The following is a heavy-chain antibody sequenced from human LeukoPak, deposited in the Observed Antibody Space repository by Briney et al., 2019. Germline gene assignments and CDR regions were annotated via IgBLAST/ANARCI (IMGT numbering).Heavy chain of an antibody. CDR1: GYSISSGYY. Sequence: PSETLSLTCTVSGYSISSGYYWGWIRQPPGKGLERIGRIYHSGSTYYNPSLKSRVTISVDTSKNQFSLKLSSVTAADTAVYYCARGRWELLRDDWFDPWGQGTLVTVSS. CDR3: ARGRWELLRDDWFDP. D-gene: IGHD1-26*01. V-gene: IGHV4-38-2*02. CDR2: IYHSGST. J-gene: IGHJ5*02.